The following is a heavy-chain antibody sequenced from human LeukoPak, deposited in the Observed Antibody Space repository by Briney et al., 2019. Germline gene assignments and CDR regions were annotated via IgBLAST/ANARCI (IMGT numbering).Heavy chain of an antibody. D-gene: IGHD5-12*01. CDR2: INTDGSST. Sequence: GGSLRLSCAASGFTFSSYWMHWVRQAPGRGLVWVSRINTDGSSTSYADSVKGRFTISRDNAKNTLYLQMNSLRAEDTAVYYCARDAALTDRLSWGQGTLVTVSS. CDR1: GFTFSSYW. J-gene: IGHJ5*02. CDR3: ARDAALTDRLS. V-gene: IGHV3-74*01.